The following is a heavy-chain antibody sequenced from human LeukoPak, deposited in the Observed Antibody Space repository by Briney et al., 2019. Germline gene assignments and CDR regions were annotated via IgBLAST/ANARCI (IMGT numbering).Heavy chain of an antibody. Sequence: GASVKVSFKASGGTFSSYAISWVRQAPGQGLEWMGRIIPILGIANYAQKFQGRVTITADKSTSTAYMELSSLRSEDTAVYYCARDRYYYGSGLQRDYWGQGTLVTVSS. J-gene: IGHJ4*02. V-gene: IGHV1-69*04. CDR1: GGTFSSYA. CDR2: IIPILGIA. CDR3: ARDRYYYGSGLQRDY. D-gene: IGHD3-10*01.